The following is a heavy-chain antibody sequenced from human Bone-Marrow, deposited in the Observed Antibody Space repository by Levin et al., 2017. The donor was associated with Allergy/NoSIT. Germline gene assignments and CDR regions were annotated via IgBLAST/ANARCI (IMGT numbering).Heavy chain of an antibody. CDR1: GFSFSTYW. V-gene: IGHV3-7*01. Sequence: GGSLRLSCVASGFSFSTYWMSWVRQAPGKGLEWVANIKEDGSDKYYVDSVKGRVTVSRDNAKNSLYLQMNSLRAEDAAVYYCARGYDYGDYAEAEDFYYGLDVWGQGTTVTVS. CDR2: IKEDGSDK. CDR3: ARGYDYGDYAEAEDFYYGLDV. D-gene: IGHD4-17*01. J-gene: IGHJ6*02.